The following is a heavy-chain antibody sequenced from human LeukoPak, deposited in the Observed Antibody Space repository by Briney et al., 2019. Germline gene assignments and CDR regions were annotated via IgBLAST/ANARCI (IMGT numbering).Heavy chain of an antibody. V-gene: IGHV3-49*03. Sequence: GSLRLSCTASGFTFSDYAMSWFRQAPGKGLEWVGFIRSKAYGGTTEYAASVKGRFTISRDDSKSIAYLQMNSLKTEDTAVYYCTRPTWSRTVVTPVRLPHYYYYMDVWGKGTTVTVSS. CDR3: TRPTWSRTVVTPVRLPHYYYYMDV. CDR1: GFTFSDYA. CDR2: IRSKAYGGTT. D-gene: IGHD4-23*01. J-gene: IGHJ6*03.